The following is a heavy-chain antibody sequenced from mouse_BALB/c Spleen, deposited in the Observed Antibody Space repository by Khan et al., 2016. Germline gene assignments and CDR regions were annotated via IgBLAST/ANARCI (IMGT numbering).Heavy chain of an antibody. D-gene: IGHD2-2*01. CDR1: DYSITSSYY. J-gene: IGHJ2*01. CDR3: ATYGYDGFFDY. Sequence: EVQLQESGPGLVKPSQSLSLTCSVTDYSITSSYYWNWIRQFPGNKLEWMGYISYDGSNNYNPSLKNRISITRDTSKNQFFLKLNSVTTEDTATXYCATYGYDGFFDYWGQGTTLTVSS. V-gene: IGHV3-6*02. CDR2: ISYDGSN.